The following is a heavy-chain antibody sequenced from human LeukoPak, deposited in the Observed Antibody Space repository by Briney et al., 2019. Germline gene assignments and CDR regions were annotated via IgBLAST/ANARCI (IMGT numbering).Heavy chain of an antibody. CDR3: ARYCGGDCYSSDR. Sequence: PGRSLRLSCAASGFTFSSYGMHWVRQAPGKGLEWVAVISYDGSNKYYADSVKGRFTISRDNSKNTLYLQMSSLRAEDTAVYYCARYCGGDCYSSDRWGQGTLVTVSS. V-gene: IGHV3-30*03. CDR2: ISYDGSNK. CDR1: GFTFSSYG. J-gene: IGHJ4*02. D-gene: IGHD2-21*02.